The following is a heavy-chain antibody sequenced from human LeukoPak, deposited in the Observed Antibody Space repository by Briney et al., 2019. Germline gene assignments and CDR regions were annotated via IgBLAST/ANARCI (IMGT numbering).Heavy chain of an antibody. Sequence: GSLRLSCAASGFTFSTYAMSWVRQAPGKGLEWVSAISGSGGTTYYADSVKGRFTISRDNSKNALYLQMNSLRAEDTAVYYCARDRLGSFFDYWGQGTLVTVSS. CDR2: ISGSGGTT. CDR1: GFTFSTYA. J-gene: IGHJ4*02. D-gene: IGHD1-26*01. CDR3: ARDRLGSFFDY. V-gene: IGHV3-23*01.